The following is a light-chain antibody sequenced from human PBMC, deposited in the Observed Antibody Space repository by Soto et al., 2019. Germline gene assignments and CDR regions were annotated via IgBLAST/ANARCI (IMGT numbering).Light chain of an antibody. CDR2: GAS. J-gene: IGKJ4*01. CDR1: QSVSSN. Sequence: EIVMTPSPATLSVSPGERATLSCRASQSVSSNLAWYQQKPGQAPRLLIYGASTRATGIPARFSGSGSGTEFTLTISSLQSEDFAVYYCQQYNNWPETFGGGTKV. V-gene: IGKV3-15*01. CDR3: QQYNNWPET.